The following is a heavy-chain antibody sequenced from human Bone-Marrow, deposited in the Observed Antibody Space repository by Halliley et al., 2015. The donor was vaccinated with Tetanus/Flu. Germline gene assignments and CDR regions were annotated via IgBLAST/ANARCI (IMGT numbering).Heavy chain of an antibody. CDR3: VRSPNHNWFDP. Sequence: LEWVAVISNTGKKQDYADSVRGRFTISRDNSRNTVLLQMNSVKPEDTAVYYCVRSPNHNWFDPWGQGTLVTVSS. V-gene: IGHV3-30*04. J-gene: IGHJ5*02. CDR2: ISNTGKKQ.